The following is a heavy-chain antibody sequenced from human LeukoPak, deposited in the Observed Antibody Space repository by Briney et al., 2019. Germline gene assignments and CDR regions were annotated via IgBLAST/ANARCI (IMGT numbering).Heavy chain of an antibody. Sequence: GGSLRLSCAASGFTFSSYAMHWVRQAPGKGLEWVAVISYDGSNKYYADSVKGRFTISRDNSKNTLYLQMNSLRAEDTAVYYCARDEGSGYSYGTYYYYGMDVWGQGTTVTVSS. V-gene: IGHV3-30-3*01. CDR3: ARDEGSGYSYGTYYYYGMDV. J-gene: IGHJ6*02. CDR2: ISYDGSNK. D-gene: IGHD5-18*01. CDR1: GFTFSSYA.